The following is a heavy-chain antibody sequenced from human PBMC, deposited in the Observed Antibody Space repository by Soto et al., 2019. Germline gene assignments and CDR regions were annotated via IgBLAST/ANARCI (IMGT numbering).Heavy chain of an antibody. CDR3: AASLTGYYRFGY. D-gene: IGHD3-9*01. CDR1: GISLTTTGLR. J-gene: IGHJ4*02. V-gene: IGHV2-70*04. CDR2: IDWDDDK. Sequence: SGPPRVLPTQTLRLACPFSGISLTTTGLRVLWIRQPPGKALEWLARIDWDDDKFYSASLKTRLTISKDTSKNQVVLTMTNMDPVDTATYFCAASLTGYYRFGYWGQGTLVTVSS.